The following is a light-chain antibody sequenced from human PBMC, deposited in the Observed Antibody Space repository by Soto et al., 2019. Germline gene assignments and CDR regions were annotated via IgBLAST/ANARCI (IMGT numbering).Light chain of an antibody. CDR2: AAF. Sequence: IQMTQSPSSVSASVGDRVTVTCRASQAISSYLAWYQQKPGKAPKLLIYAAFRLQSGVPSRFSGSGSGTDFTLTISSLQPEDFATYYCQQANSFPITFGQGTRLEIK. CDR3: QQANSFPIT. J-gene: IGKJ5*01. CDR1: QAISSY. V-gene: IGKV1D-12*01.